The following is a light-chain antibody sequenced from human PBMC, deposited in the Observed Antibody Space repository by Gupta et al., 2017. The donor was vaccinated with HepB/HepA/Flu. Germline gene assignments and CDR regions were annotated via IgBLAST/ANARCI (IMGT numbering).Light chain of an antibody. CDR1: SSNIGSNT. CDR3: AAWDDSLNGPKWV. V-gene: IGLV1-44*01. J-gene: IGLJ3*02. Sequence: QSVLTQPPSASGTPGQRVTISCSGSSSNIGSNTVNWYQQLPGTAPKLLIYSNKQRPSGVPDRFSGSKSGTSASLASSGLQSEDEADYYCAAWDDSLNGPKWVFGGGTKLTVL. CDR2: SNK.